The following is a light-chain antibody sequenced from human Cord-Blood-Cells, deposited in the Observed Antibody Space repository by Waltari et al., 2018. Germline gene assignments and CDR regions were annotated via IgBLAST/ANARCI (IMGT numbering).Light chain of an antibody. CDR2: DVS. CDR1: SSYVGGYKY. Sequence: QSALTQPASVSGSPGQSITISCTGTSSYVGGYKYVSWYQQHPGKAPNLMIYDVSKRPSGVSNRFSGSKSGNTASLTISGLQAEDEADYYCSSYTSSSTLVFGGGTKLTVL. V-gene: IGLV2-14*01. J-gene: IGLJ3*02. CDR3: SSYTSSSTLV.